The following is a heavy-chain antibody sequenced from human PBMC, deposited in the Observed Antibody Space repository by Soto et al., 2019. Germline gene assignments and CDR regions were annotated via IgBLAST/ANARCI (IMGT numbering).Heavy chain of an antibody. D-gene: IGHD6-6*01. CDR3: ATLGDSSSSSHYYGMDV. V-gene: IGHV3-30-3*01. J-gene: IGHJ6*02. Sequence: PGGSLRLSCAASGFTFSSYAMHWVRQAPGKGLEWVAVISYDGSNKYYAGSVKGRFTISRDNSKNTLYLQMNSLRAEDTAVYYCATLGDSSSSSHYYGMDVWGQGTTVTVSS. CDR2: ISYDGSNK. CDR1: GFTFSSYA.